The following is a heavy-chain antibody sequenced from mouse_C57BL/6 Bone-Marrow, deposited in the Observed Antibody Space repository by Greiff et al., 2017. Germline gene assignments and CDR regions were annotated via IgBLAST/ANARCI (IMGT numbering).Heavy chain of an antibody. D-gene: IGHD2-5*01. CDR3: ARDRGTIVTPSYWYFDV. CDR2: ISDGGSYT. Sequence: DVMLVESGGGLVKPGGSLKLSCAASGFTFSSYAMSWVRQTPEKRLEWVATISDGGSYTYYPDNVKGRFTISRDNAKNNLYLQMSHLKSEDTAMYYCARDRGTIVTPSYWYFDVWGTGTTVTVSS. CDR1: GFTFSSYA. V-gene: IGHV5-4*01. J-gene: IGHJ1*03.